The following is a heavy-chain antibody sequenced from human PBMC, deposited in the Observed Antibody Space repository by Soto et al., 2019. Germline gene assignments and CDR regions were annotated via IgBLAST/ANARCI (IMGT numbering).Heavy chain of an antibody. CDR2: IYYSGST. J-gene: IGHJ3*02. D-gene: IGHD3-9*01. V-gene: IGHV4-31*03. CDR1: GGSISSGDYY. CDR3: ARLGYYDILTGYPSRGDAFDI. Sequence: SETLSLTCTVSGGSISSGDYYWSWIRQHPGKGLEWIGYIYYSGSTYYNPSLKSRVTISVDTSKNQFSLKLSSVTAADTAVYYCARLGYYDILTGYPSRGDAFDIWGQGTMVTVSS.